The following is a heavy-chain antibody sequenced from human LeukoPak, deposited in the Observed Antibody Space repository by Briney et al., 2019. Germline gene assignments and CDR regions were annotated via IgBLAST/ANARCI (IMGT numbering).Heavy chain of an antibody. D-gene: IGHD1-20*01. CDR2: INQDGTEK. CDR3: ASNWNYIRGYGMDV. CDR1: GFTFNSYW. V-gene: IGHV3-7*01. Sequence: GGSLRLSCAASGFTFNSYWVSWVRQAPGKRLQWVANINQDGTEKHYVDSVRGRFSISRDNAKNSLCPQMNSLRAEDTAVYYCASNWNYIRGYGMDVWGQGTTVTVSS. J-gene: IGHJ6*02.